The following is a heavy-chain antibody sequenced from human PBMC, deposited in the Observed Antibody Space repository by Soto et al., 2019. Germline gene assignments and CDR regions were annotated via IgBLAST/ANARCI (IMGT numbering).Heavy chain of an antibody. V-gene: IGHV3-23*01. CDR2: LPERGSSP. CDR1: GFSVSSNY. J-gene: IGHJ6*02. Sequence: GGSLRLSCAISGFSVSSNYLSWVRQAPGKGLEWVSALPERGSSPYYADSVKGRFTISRDNSKNSLYLQMNSLRAEDTAVYYCAKMTSGSYGRNYGMDVWGQGTTVTVSS. CDR3: AKMTSGSYGRNYGMDV. D-gene: IGHD5-18*01.